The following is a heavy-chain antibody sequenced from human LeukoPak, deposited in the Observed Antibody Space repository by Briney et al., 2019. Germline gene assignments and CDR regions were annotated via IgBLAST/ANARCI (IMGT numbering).Heavy chain of an antibody. Sequence: ASVKVSCKASGYTFTSYGISWVRQAPGQGLEWMGWINIYTGNTNYVQKFQGRVTMTTDTSTSTAYMELRSLRSDDTAVYYCARDPSDDFWSGYPGYWGQGTLVTVSS. CDR1: GYTFTSYG. J-gene: IGHJ4*02. CDR3: ARDPSDDFWSGYPGY. V-gene: IGHV1-18*01. D-gene: IGHD3-3*01. CDR2: INIYTGNT.